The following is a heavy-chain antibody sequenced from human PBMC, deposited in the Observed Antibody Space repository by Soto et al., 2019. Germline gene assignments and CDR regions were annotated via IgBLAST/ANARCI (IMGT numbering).Heavy chain of an antibody. V-gene: IGHV3-15*07. CDR1: GFTLRTAL. Sequence: EVQLVESGGGLVKPGGSLRLACAASGFTLRTALMNWVRQAPGKGLEWVGRIKRESDGGTTDYGVSVRGRFTISRDESQNTLYLQMNSLGTEDTAVYYCATEPYFYDSSGVDVWGQGTTVTVSS. CDR2: IKRESDGGTT. J-gene: IGHJ6*02. CDR3: ATEPYFYDSSGVDV.